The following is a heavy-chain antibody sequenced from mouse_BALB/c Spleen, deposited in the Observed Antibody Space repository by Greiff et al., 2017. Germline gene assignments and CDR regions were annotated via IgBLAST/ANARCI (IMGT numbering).Heavy chain of an antibody. D-gene: IGHD1-1*01. J-gene: IGHJ1*01. Sequence: VQLQQSGAELVRPGVSVKISCKGSGYTFTDYAMHWVKQSHAKSLEWIGVISTYYGDASYNQKFKGKATMTVDKSSSTAYMELARLTSEDSAIYYCARSYGSGYYWYFDVWGAGTTVTVSS. CDR2: ISTYYGDA. V-gene: IGHV1S137*01. CDR1: GYTFTDYA. CDR3: ARSYGSGYYWYFDV.